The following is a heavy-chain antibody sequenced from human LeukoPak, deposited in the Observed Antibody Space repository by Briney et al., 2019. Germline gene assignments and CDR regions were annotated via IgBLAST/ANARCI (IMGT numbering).Heavy chain of an antibody. Sequence: SETLSLTCTVSGGSISSSSYYWGWIRQPPGKGLEWIGSIYYSGSTYYNPSLKSRVTISVDTSKNQFSLKLSSVTAADTAVYYCATYQSQWGSPENYYFDYWGQGTLVTVSS. CDR2: IYYSGST. CDR3: ATYQSQWGSPENYYFDY. V-gene: IGHV4-39*07. CDR1: GGSISSSSYY. D-gene: IGHD1-26*01. J-gene: IGHJ4*02.